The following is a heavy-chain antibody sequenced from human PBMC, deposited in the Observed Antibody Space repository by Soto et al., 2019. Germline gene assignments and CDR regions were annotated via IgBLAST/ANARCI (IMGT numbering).Heavy chain of an antibody. CDR1: GYTFTDYG. CDR3: ARDSRKLFDY. V-gene: IGHV1-18*01. CDR2: INANNGNT. Sequence: ASVKVSCKASGYTFTDYGFSWVRQAPGQGLEWMGWINANNGNTKYAQNFQGRVTITRDTSASTAYMELSSLRSEDTAVYYCARDSRKLFDYWGQGTLVTVSS. J-gene: IGHJ4*02.